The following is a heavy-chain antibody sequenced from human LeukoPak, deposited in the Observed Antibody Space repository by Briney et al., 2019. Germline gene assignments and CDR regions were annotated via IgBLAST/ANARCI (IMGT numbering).Heavy chain of an antibody. CDR2: INHSGST. V-gene: IGHV4-34*01. CDR1: GGSFSGYY. D-gene: IGHD6-6*01. CDR3: ARAVYSSSSFYYYYYGMDV. J-gene: IGHJ6*02. Sequence: SETLSLTCAVYGGSFSGYYWSWIRQPPGKGLEWIGEINHSGSTNYNPSLKSRVTISVDTPKNQFSLKLSSGTAADTAVYYCARAVYSSSSFYYYYYGMDVWGQGTTVTVSS.